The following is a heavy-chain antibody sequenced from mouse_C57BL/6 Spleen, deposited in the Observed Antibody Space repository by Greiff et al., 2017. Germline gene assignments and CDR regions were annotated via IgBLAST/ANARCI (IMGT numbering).Heavy chain of an antibody. J-gene: IGHJ2*01. V-gene: IGHV1-64*01. Sequence: QVHVKQPGAELVKPGASVKLSCKASGYTFTSYWMHWVKQRPGQGLEWIGMIHPNSGSTNYNEKFKSKATLSVDKPSSTAYMQLSSLTSEDSAVYYCARHGAVDYWGQGTTLTVSS. CDR2: IHPNSGST. CDR3: ARHGAVDY. D-gene: IGHD6-1*01. CDR1: GYTFTSYW.